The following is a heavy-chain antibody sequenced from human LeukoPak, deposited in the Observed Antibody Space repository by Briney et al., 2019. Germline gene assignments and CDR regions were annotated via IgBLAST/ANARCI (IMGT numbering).Heavy chain of an antibody. J-gene: IGHJ5*02. Sequence: GGSLRLSCAASGFTFSSYAMHWVRQAPGKGLEWVAVISYDGSNKYYADSVKGRFTISRDNSKNTLYLQMNSLRAEDTAVYYCARDLTTVEYWFDPWGQGTLVTVSS. V-gene: IGHV3-30*01. CDR1: GFTFSSYA. D-gene: IGHD4-11*01. CDR2: ISYDGSNK. CDR3: ARDLTTVEYWFDP.